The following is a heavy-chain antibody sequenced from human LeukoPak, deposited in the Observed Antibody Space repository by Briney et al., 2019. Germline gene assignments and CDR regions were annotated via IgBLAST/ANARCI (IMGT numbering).Heavy chain of an antibody. D-gene: IGHD6-13*01. V-gene: IGHV3-11*01. CDR1: GFTFSDFC. CDR3: ASPRTEQQLAQFDY. J-gene: IGHJ4*02. CDR2: ISSSGDTI. Sequence: GGSLRLSCAASGFTFSDFCMSWIRQAPGKGLEWVSYISSSGDTIYYADSLKGRFTVSRDNAKNSLYLEMNSLRAEDTAVYYCASPRTEQQLAQFDYWGQGTLVTVSS.